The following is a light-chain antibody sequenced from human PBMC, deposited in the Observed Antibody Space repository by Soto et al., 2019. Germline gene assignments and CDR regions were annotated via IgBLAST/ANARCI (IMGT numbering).Light chain of an antibody. CDR1: QSVSSSY. J-gene: IGKJ2*01. Sequence: EIVLTQSPGTLSLSPGERATLSCRASQSVSSSYLAWYQQKPGQTPRLLIYGASNRATGIPDRFSGSGSGSDFTLTISRLEPEDFAVYYWQLVGNSADTFGHGNTRDIK. CDR3: QLVGNSADT. CDR2: GAS. V-gene: IGKV3-20*01.